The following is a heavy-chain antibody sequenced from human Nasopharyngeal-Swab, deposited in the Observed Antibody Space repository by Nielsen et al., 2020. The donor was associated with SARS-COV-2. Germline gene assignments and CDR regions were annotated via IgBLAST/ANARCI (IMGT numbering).Heavy chain of an antibody. CDR3: ARGRDIVVVPAAGGAFDY. V-gene: IGHV4-34*01. Sequence: SETLSLTCAVYGGSFSGYYWSWIRQPPGKGLEWIGEINHSGSTNYNPSLKSRVTISVDTSKNQFSLKLSSVTAADTAVYCCARGRDIVVVPAAGGAFDYWGQGTLVTVSS. D-gene: IGHD2-2*01. J-gene: IGHJ4*02. CDR1: GGSFSGYY. CDR2: INHSGST.